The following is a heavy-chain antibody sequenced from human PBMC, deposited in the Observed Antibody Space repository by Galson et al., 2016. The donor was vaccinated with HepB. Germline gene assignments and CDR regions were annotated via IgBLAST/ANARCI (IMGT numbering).Heavy chain of an antibody. Sequence: SLRLSCAASGFTVSNAWMSWVRQAPGQGLEWVGRIKSKTDGGTTDYAAPVKGRLTIARDDSKNTLYRQMNSLKTEDIAVYCCTTDMDTAILRVSIGYWGQGTLVTVSS. V-gene: IGHV3-15*01. D-gene: IGHD5-18*01. CDR1: GFTVSNAW. J-gene: IGHJ4*02. CDR3: TTDMDTAILRVSIGY. CDR2: IKSKTDGGTT.